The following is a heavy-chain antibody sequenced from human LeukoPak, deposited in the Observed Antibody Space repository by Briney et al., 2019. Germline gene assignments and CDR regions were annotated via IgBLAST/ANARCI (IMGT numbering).Heavy chain of an antibody. J-gene: IGHJ3*02. CDR2: MNPNSGGT. CDR1: GYTFTGYY. D-gene: IGHD3-22*01. CDR3: ARDLRKDYYDSSGYYYWGAHDAFDI. Sequence: ASVKVSCKASGYTFTGYYMHWVRQAPGQGLEWMVWMNPNSGGTNYAQKFQGRVTMTRDTSISTASMALSRMRSDAQAVYYCARDLRKDYYDSSGYYYWGAHDAFDIWGQGTMVTVSS. V-gene: IGHV1-2*02.